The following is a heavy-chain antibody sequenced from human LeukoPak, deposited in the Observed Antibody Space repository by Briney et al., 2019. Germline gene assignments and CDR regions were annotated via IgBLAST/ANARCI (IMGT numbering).Heavy chain of an antibody. Sequence: ASVKVSCKASGYTFTSYGISWVRQAPGQGLEWMGWISAYNGNTNYAQKLQGRVTMTTDTSTSTAYMELRSLRSDDTAVYYCARFSWGWELRPYYYYYYGMDVWGQGTTVTVSS. CDR2: ISAYNGNT. CDR3: ARFSWGWELRPYYYYYYGMDV. V-gene: IGHV1-18*01. D-gene: IGHD1-26*01. CDR1: GYTFTSYG. J-gene: IGHJ6*02.